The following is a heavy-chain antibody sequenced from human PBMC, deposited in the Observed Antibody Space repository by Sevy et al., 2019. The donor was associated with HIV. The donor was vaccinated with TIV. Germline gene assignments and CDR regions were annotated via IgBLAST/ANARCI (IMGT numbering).Heavy chain of an antibody. D-gene: IGHD6-13*01. CDR3: AKEYGGWYTSTWYFFDY. J-gene: IGHJ4*02. CDR2: INWNSGSI. Sequence: GGSLRLSCAASGFNLDDYAMHWVRQAPGKGLEWVSGINWNSGSIAYADSVKGRFSISRDNAKNSLYLQLNSLRAEETAVYYCAKEYGGWYTSTWYFFDYWGQGTLVTVSS. V-gene: IGHV3-9*01. CDR1: GFNLDDYA.